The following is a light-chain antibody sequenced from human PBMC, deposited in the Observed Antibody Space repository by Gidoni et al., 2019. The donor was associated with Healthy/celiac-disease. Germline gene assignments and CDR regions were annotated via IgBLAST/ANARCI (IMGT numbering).Light chain of an antibody. CDR3: SSYTSSSTLVV. Sequence: QSALTQPAYVSGSPGQSITISCTGTSSDVGGDHYVSWYQQHPGKAPKLMIYEVSNRPSGVSNRFSGSKSGNTASLTISGLQAEDEADYYCSSYTSSSTLVVFGGGTKLTVL. J-gene: IGLJ2*01. V-gene: IGLV2-14*01. CDR1: SSDVGGDHY. CDR2: EVS.